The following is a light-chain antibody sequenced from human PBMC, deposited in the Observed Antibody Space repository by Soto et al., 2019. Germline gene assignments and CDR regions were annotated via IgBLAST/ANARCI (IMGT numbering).Light chain of an antibody. V-gene: IGLV1-51*01. CDR3: ATWDSSLSAVV. Sequence: QSVLTQPPSVSAAPGQKVTISCSGSRSNIGNDYVSWYQLLPGRAPKLLIYDNNKRPSEIPDRFSGSKFGTSATLGISVVQPGDEADYYCATWDSSLSAVVFGGGTKLTVL. CDR2: DNN. J-gene: IGLJ3*02. CDR1: RSNIGNDY.